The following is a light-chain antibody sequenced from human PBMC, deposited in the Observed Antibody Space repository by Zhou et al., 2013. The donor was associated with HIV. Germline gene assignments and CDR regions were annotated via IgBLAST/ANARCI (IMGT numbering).Light chain of an antibody. Sequence: EIVLTQSPGTLSLSPGDRATLSCWASQSVSSNLAWYQQKPGQAPRLLVFDASNRATGIPAKFSGSGSGTDFTLTISRLEPEDFAVYYCQEYDSSIPTFGQGTKVEIK. V-gene: IGKV3-20*01. CDR2: DAS. J-gene: IGKJ1*01. CDR3: QEYDSSIPT. CDR1: QSVSSN.